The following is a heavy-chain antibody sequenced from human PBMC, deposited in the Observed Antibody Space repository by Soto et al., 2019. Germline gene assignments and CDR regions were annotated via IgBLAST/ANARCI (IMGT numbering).Heavy chain of an antibody. V-gene: IGHV2-70*01. D-gene: IGHD3-9*01. CDR1: GFSLSTSGMC. J-gene: IGHJ5*02. Sequence: SVPTLVNPTQTLTLTCTFSGFSLSTSGMCVSWIRQPPGKALEWLALIDWDDDKYYSTSLKTRLTISKDTSKNQVVLTMTNMDPVDTATYYCARIGYDILTGYHNWFDPWGQGTLVTVSS. CDR2: IDWDDDK. CDR3: ARIGYDILTGYHNWFDP.